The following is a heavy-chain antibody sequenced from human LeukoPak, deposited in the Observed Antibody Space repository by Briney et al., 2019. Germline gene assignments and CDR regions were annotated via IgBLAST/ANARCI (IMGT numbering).Heavy chain of an antibody. D-gene: IGHD3-3*01. CDR2: IYTSGST. Sequence: SETLSLTCTVSGGSISSCYWSWIRQPAGKGLEWIGRIYTSGSTNYNPSLKSRVTISVDKSKNQFSLKLSSVTAADTAVYYCAVDFWSGSHRGYWGQGTLVTVSS. CDR3: AVDFWSGSHRGY. J-gene: IGHJ4*02. CDR1: GGSISSCY. V-gene: IGHV4-4*07.